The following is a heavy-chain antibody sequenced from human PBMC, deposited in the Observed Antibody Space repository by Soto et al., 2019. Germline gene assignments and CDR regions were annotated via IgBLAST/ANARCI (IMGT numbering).Heavy chain of an antibody. CDR1: GITFSSYA. J-gene: IGHJ4*02. Sequence: GGSLRLSCAASGITFSSYAMSWVRQAPGKGLEWVSAISGSGGFAYYADSVKGRFTISRDSSKNTLYLQMNSLGAEDTAVYYCAKSQQLVLFFDYWGQGTLVTVSS. V-gene: IGHV3-23*01. CDR2: ISGSGGFA. CDR3: AKSQQLVLFFDY. D-gene: IGHD6-13*01.